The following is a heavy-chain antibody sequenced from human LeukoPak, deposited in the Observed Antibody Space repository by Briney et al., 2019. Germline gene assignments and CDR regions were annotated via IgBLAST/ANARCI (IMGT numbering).Heavy chain of an antibody. Sequence: GGSLRLSCAASGFTFINAWMSWVRQAPGKGLEWVSRIKSKGAGGTIDYAAPVKGRFTISRDDSKNTLYLQMNSLKTEDTAVYYCTAGLGYTDHDYWGQGTLVTVSS. J-gene: IGHJ4*02. D-gene: IGHD3-16*02. V-gene: IGHV3-15*01. CDR3: TAGLGYTDHDY. CDR2: IKSKGAGGTI. CDR1: GFTFINAW.